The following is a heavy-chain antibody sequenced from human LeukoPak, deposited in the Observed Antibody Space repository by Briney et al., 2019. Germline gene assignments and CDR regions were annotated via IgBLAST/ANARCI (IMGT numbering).Heavy chain of an antibody. CDR2: INPNSGGT. J-gene: IGHJ5*02. Sequence: GASVKVSRKASGYTFTGYYMHWVRQAPGQGLEWMGWINPNSGGTNYAQKFQGRVTMTRDTSISTAYMELSRLRSDDTAVYYCARADYYGNWFDPWGQGTLVTVSS. V-gene: IGHV1-2*02. CDR3: ARADYYGNWFDP. CDR1: GYTFTGYY. D-gene: IGHD3-10*01.